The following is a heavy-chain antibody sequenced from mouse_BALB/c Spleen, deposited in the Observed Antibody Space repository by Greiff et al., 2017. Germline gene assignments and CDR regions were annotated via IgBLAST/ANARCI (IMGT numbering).Heavy chain of an antibody. CDR3: ARRWGGNYGY. J-gene: IGHJ2*01. CDR2: IYWDDDK. CDR1: GFSLSTSGMG. D-gene: IGHD2-1*01. V-gene: IGHV8-12*01. Sequence: QVTLKVSGPGILQPSQTLSLTCSFSGFSLSTSGMGVSWIRQPSGKGLEWLAHIYWDDDKRYNPSLKSRLTISKDTSRNQVFLKITSVDTADTATYYCARRWGGNYGYWGQGTTLTVSS.